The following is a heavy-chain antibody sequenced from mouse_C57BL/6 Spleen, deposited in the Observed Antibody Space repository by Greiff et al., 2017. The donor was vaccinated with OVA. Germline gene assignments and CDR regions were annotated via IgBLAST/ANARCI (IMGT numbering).Heavy chain of an antibody. D-gene: IGHD2-4*01. Sequence: VMLVESGPELVKPGASVKISCKASGYAFSSSWMNWVKQRPGKGLEWIGRIYPGDGDTNYNGKFKGKATLTADKSSSTAYMQLSSLTSEDSAVYFCAGLRLGYAMDYWGQGTSVTVSS. V-gene: IGHV1-82*01. CDR3: AGLRLGYAMDY. CDR1: GYAFSSSW. J-gene: IGHJ4*01. CDR2: IYPGDGDT.